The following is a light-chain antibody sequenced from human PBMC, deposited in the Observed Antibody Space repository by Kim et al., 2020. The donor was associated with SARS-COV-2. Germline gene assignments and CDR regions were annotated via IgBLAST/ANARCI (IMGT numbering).Light chain of an antibody. Sequence: ALGQTVRITCQGNSLRSYYTSWYQQKPGQAPVLVIYGKNNRPSGSPDRFSGSSSGNTASLTITGAQAEDEADYYCNSRDSSGNHVVFGGGTKLTVL. CDR3: NSRDSSGNHVV. CDR1: SLRSYY. CDR2: GKN. J-gene: IGLJ2*01. V-gene: IGLV3-19*01.